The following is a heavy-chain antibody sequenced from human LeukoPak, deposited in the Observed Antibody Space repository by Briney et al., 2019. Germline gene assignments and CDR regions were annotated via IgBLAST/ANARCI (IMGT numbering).Heavy chain of an antibody. J-gene: IGHJ4*02. V-gene: IGHV4-59*08. D-gene: IGHD3-3*01. CDR3: ARADSRITIFGVVTSPIDY. CDR2: IYYSGST. CDR1: GGSISSYY. Sequence: SETLSLTCTVSGGSISSYYWSWIRQPPGKGLEWIGYIYYSGSTNYNPSLKSRVTISVDTSKNQFSLKLSSVTAADTAVYYCARADSRITIFGVVTSPIDYWGQGTLVTVSS.